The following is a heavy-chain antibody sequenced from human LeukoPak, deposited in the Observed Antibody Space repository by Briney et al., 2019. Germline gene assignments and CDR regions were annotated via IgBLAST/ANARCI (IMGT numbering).Heavy chain of an antibody. CDR3: ARDLYPPRVDV. D-gene: IGHD3-16*02. CDR1: GFTFSGYW. V-gene: IGHV3-74*01. CDR2: INTDGSST. Sequence: GGSLRLSCAGSGFTFSGYWMHWVRQAPGKGLVWVSRINTDGSSTSYADSVKGRFTISRDNAKNMLYLQMNSLRAEDTAVYYCARDLYPPRVDVWGQGTTVTVSS. J-gene: IGHJ6*02.